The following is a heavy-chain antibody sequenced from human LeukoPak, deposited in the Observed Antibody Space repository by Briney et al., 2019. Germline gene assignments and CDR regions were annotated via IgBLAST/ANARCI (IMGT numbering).Heavy chain of an antibody. V-gene: IGHV3-23*01. J-gene: IGHJ6*02. Sequence: GGSLRLSCAASGFTFSSYAMSWVRQAPGKGLEWVSAISGSGGSTYYADSVKGRFTISRDNSKNTLYLHMNSLRVEDAAVYYCARGIKNYYGVDVWGQGTTVTVSS. D-gene: IGHD2-15*01. CDR2: ISGSGGST. CDR1: GFTFSSYA. CDR3: ARGIKNYYGVDV.